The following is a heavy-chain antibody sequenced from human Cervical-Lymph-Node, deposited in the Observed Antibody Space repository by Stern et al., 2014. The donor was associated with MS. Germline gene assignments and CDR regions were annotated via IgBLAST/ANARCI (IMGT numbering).Heavy chain of an antibody. D-gene: IGHD4-17*01. CDR2: ISYDGRNE. CDR1: GFTFSNHA. CDR3: ARATSTTTVTTPYYGLDV. J-gene: IGHJ6*02. Sequence: QVQLVQSGGGVVQPGRSLRLSCVVSGFTFSNHAMHWVRQAPGKGLEWVTVISYDGRNEYYTDSVQGRFTVSRDHSKNTLYLQINSLRPDDTAVYYCARATSTTTVTTPYYGLDVWGQGTTVTVSS. V-gene: IGHV3-30*04.